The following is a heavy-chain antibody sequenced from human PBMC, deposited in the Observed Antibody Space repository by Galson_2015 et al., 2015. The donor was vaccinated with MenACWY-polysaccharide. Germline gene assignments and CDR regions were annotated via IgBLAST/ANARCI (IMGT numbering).Heavy chain of an antibody. CDR3: ARRDIYGTTADYLAFDS. Sequence: SGNPSPTCAVYWGSFRGFYLAWVRQPPGGGVGGVWGESPRGGTHYKPSLESRVTISVDKSKNQFSLVLRSVTAADTAVYYCARRDIYGTTADYLAFDSWGQGTLITVSS. J-gene: IGHJ4*02. V-gene: IGHV4-34*01. D-gene: IGHD3-16*01. CDR2: ESPRGGT. CDR1: WGSFRGFY.